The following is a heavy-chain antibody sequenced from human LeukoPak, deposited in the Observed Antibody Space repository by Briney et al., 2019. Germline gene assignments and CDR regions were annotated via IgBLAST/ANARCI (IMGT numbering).Heavy chain of an antibody. CDR1: GFTFSNYA. CDR3: ATNYYDGSGYYPDFDH. Sequence: GGSLRLSCAASGFTFSNYAMNWVRQAPGKGLEWVSTMTGSGRNTYYADSVKGRFTISRDNSNNTLYLQMNSLRAEDTAVYFCATNYYDGSGYYPDFDHWGQGALVTVSS. CDR2: MTGSGRNT. D-gene: IGHD3-22*01. J-gene: IGHJ4*02. V-gene: IGHV3-23*01.